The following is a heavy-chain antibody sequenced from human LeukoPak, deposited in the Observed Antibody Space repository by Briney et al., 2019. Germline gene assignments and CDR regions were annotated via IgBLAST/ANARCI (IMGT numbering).Heavy chain of an antibody. CDR1: GGTFSSYA. V-gene: IGHV1-69*05. CDR3: ASRSGIAAAGTMDY. CDR2: IIPIFGTA. J-gene: IGHJ4*02. D-gene: IGHD6-13*01. Sequence: ASVKVSCKASGGTFSSYAISWVRQAPGQGLEWMGRIIPIFGTANYAQKFRGRVTITTDESTSTAYMELSSLRSEDTAVYYCASRSGIAAAGTMDYWGQGTLVTVSS.